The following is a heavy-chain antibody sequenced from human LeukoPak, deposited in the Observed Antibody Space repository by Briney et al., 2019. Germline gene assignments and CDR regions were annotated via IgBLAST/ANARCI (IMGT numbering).Heavy chain of an antibody. V-gene: IGHV1-46*01. Sequence: ASVKVSCKAFGYTFTSNYMHWVRQAPGQGPEWMGVVSPSGGSTTYAQKFQGRVTLTRDMSTSTDYLELSSLRSEDTAVYYCAEDTHYYGSGSAFDYWGQGTLVTVSS. CDR1: GYTFTSNY. CDR2: VSPSGGST. CDR3: AEDTHYYGSGSAFDY. J-gene: IGHJ4*02. D-gene: IGHD3-10*01.